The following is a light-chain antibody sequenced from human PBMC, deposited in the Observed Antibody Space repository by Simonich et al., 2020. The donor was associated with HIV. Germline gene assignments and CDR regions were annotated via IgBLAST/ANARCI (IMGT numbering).Light chain of an antibody. J-gene: IGLJ2*01. CDR2: ITT. Sequence: QTVVTQEPSFSVSPGGTVTLTCGLSSGTVSTSYYPSWYQQTPGQAPRNLIYITTTRSSGVPDRFSGSILGNKATLTITGAQADDESDYYCVLYMGSGTVLFGGGTKLTVV. V-gene: IGLV8-61*01. CDR1: SGTVSTSYY. CDR3: VLYMGSGTVL.